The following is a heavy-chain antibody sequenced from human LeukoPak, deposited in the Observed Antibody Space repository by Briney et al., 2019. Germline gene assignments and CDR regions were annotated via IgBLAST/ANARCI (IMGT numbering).Heavy chain of an antibody. CDR1: GGSISSSSYY. V-gene: IGHV4-39*07. Sequence: SQTLSLTCTVSGGSISSSSYYWGWIRQPPGTGLGWIGSIYESGSTYYNPSRMSRVAISVDTSKTLYSRTLGAATAADTAVDNCARAHDRGSSWYWFDPWGQGTLVTVSS. D-gene: IGHD6-13*01. J-gene: IGHJ5*01. CDR2: IYESGST. CDR3: ARAHDRGSSWYWFDP.